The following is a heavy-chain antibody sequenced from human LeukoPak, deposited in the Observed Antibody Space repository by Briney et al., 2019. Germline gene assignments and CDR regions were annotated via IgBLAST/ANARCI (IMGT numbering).Heavy chain of an antibody. J-gene: IGHJ5*02. CDR2: ISSGSGYI. Sequence: PGGSLRLSCAASRFTFSSYSMSWVRQAPGKGLEWVSSISSGSGYIYYADSVKGRFTISRDNAKNSLYLQMSSLRAEDTAVYYCARDYQLGRAWFDPWGQGTLVTVSS. V-gene: IGHV3-21*01. CDR3: ARDYQLGRAWFDP. CDR1: RFTFSSYS. D-gene: IGHD5-24*01.